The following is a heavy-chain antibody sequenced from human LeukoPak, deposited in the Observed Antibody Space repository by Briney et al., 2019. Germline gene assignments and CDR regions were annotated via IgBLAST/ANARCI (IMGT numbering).Heavy chain of an antibody. CDR3: ARDFYCRGGSCHDY. D-gene: IGHD2-15*01. J-gene: IGHJ4*02. Sequence: SETLSLTCAVSGGSISSSNRWSWVRQPPGKGLEWIGEIYHSGSTNYNPSLKSRVTISVDKSKNQFSLKLSSVTAADTAVYYCARDFYCRGGSCHDYWGQGTLVTVSS. CDR1: GGSISSSNR. CDR2: IYHSGST. V-gene: IGHV4-4*02.